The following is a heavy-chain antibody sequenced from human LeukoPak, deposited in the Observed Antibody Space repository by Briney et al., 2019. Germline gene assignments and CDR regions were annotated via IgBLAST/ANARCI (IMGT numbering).Heavy chain of an antibody. CDR2: IRGSGGST. Sequence: GGSLRLSCAASGLTFSSYAMSWVRQAPGKGLEWVSAIRGSGGSTYYADSVKGRFSISRDNSKNTLYLQMNSVRAEDTAVYYCARDLVVSYAFDIWGQGTMVTVSS. CDR1: GLTFSSYA. D-gene: IGHD2-15*01. V-gene: IGHV3-23*01. J-gene: IGHJ3*02. CDR3: ARDLVVSYAFDI.